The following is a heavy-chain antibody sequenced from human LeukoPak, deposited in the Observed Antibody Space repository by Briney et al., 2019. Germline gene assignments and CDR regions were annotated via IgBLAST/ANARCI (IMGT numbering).Heavy chain of an antibody. CDR2: IYYSGST. CDR1: GGSISSYY. J-gene: IGHJ4*02. D-gene: IGHD5-18*01. Sequence: SETLSLTCTVSGGSISSYYWSWIRQPPGKGLEWIGYIYYSGSTNYNPSLKSRVTISVDTSKNQFSLKLSSVTAADTAVYYCARHPPLQTATNLWLDYWGQGTLVTVSS. CDR3: ARHPPLQTATNLWLDY. V-gene: IGHV4-59*01.